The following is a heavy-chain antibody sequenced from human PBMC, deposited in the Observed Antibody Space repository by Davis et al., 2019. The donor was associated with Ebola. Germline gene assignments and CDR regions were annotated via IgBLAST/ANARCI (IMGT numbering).Heavy chain of an antibody. CDR1: GYILTSYG. CDR3: ARVGTTVTTSYYYDGMDV. J-gene: IGHJ6*04. Sequence: ASVTVPCQASGYILTSYGISWVRQPPRQGLEWMGWISAYNGHTNYAQKLQGRVTMTTDTSTGTAYMELRSLRSDDTAVYYCARVGTTVTTSYYYDGMDVWGKGTTVTVSS. V-gene: IGHV1-18*01. CDR2: ISAYNGHT. D-gene: IGHD4-11*01.